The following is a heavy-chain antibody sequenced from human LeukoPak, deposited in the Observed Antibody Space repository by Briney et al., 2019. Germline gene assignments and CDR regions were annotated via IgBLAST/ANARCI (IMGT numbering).Heavy chain of an antibody. CDR1: GFTFSSYA. Sequence: GGSLRLSCAASGFTFSSYAMSWVRQAPGKGLEWVSAISGSGGSTYYADSVKGRFTISRDNSKNTLYLQMNSLRAEDTAVYYCANFPGHSSGWYYFDYWGQGTLVTVSS. J-gene: IGHJ4*02. D-gene: IGHD6-19*01. CDR2: ISGSGGST. V-gene: IGHV3-23*01. CDR3: ANFPGHSSGWYYFDY.